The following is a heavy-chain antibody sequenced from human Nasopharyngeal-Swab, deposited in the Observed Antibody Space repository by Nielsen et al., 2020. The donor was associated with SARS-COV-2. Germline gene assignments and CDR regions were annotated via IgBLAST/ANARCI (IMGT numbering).Heavy chain of an antibody. J-gene: IGHJ4*02. CDR2: ISWNSGSI. CDR3: AKVSASSGPADY. D-gene: IGHD3-22*01. Sequence: GGSLRLSCAASGFTFDDYAMHWVRQAPGKGLEWVSGISWNSGSIGYADSVKGRFTISRDNAKNSLYLQMNSLRAEDTALYYCAKVSASSGPADYWGQGTLVTVSS. CDR1: GFTFDDYA. V-gene: IGHV3-9*01.